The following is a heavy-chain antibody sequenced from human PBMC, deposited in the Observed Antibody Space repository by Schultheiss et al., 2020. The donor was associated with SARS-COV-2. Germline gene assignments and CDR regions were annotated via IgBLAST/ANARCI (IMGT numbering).Heavy chain of an antibody. CDR1: GFTFSSYG. CDR2: ISYDGSNK. J-gene: IGHJ4*02. V-gene: IGHV3-30*03. Sequence: GESLKISCAASGFTFSSYGMHWVRQAPGKGLEWVAVISYDGSNKYYADSVKGRFTISRDNSKNTLYLQMNSLRAEDTAVYYCATSVRRTATGNLDYWGRGTLVTVSS. CDR3: ATSVRRTATGNLDY. D-gene: IGHD1-14*01.